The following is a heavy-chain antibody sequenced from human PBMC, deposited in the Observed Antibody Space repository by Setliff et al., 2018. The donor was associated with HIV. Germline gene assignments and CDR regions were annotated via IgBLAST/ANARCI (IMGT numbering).Heavy chain of an antibody. J-gene: IGHJ4*02. Sequence: ASVKVSCKTSGYTFTSYDVHWVRQATGQGLEWMGYLNPKSGDTGSAQRFQDRLTITADTSISTAYMELSSLRSEDTAVYYCASGYCSSTSCHYNFWSGYLGDYWGQGTLVTVSS. V-gene: IGHV1-8*03. CDR1: GYTFTSYD. D-gene: IGHD2-2*01. CDR3: ASGYCSSTSCHYNFWSGYLGDY. CDR2: LNPKSGDT.